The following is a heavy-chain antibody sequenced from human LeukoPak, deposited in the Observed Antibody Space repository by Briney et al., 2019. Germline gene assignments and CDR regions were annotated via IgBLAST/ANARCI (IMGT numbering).Heavy chain of an antibody. Sequence: PSETLSLTCTVSGSSISGYYWSWIRQPAGKGLEWIGRVYISGSTEYNASLRSGVTMAVDLSKKQVSLKLNSVTAADAAVYYCARDGVAGSASDYWGQGALVTVSS. J-gene: IGHJ4*02. CDR1: GSSISGYY. D-gene: IGHD3-3*01. CDR2: VYISGST. CDR3: ARDGVAGSASDY. V-gene: IGHV4-4*07.